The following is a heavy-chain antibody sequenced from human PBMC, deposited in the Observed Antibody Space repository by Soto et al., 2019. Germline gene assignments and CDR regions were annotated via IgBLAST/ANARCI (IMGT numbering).Heavy chain of an antibody. CDR3: AKGLDTGWYFFDH. Sequence: QLLESGGGLVQPGGSLRVSCAASGFTFSTHDMSWLRQAPGKGLEWVSTMSTSGGTYYADSVKGRFTISRDNSKKTLYLQMNSLRAEDTAVYYCAKGLDTGWYFFDHWGQGTLVTVSS. V-gene: IGHV3-23*01. CDR2: MSTSGGT. CDR1: GFTFSTHD. D-gene: IGHD6-19*01. J-gene: IGHJ4*02.